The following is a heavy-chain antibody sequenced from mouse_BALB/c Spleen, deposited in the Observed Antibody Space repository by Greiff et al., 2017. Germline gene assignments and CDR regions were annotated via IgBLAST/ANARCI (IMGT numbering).Heavy chain of an antibody. Sequence: VQLQQSGPGLVAPSQSLSITCTVSGFSLTGYGVNWVRQPPGKGLEWLGMIWGDGSTDYNSALKSRLSISKDNSKSQVFLKMNSLQTDDTARYYCARDYYYGSSAMDYWGQGTSVTVSS. CDR3: ARDYYYGSSAMDY. J-gene: IGHJ4*01. CDR1: GFSLTGYG. CDR2: IWGDGST. V-gene: IGHV2-6-7*01. D-gene: IGHD1-1*01.